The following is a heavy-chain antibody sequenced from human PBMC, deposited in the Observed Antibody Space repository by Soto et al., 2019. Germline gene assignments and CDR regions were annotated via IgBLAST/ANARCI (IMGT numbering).Heavy chain of an antibody. J-gene: IGHJ6*02. CDR1: GGTFSSYT. Sequence: QVQLVQSGAEVKKPGSSVKVSCKASGGTFSSYTISWVRQAPGQGLEWMGRIIPILGIANYAQKLQGRVTITADKSTSTAYMERSSLRSEGTAVYYCARAGGVVAATGYYYYYGMDVWGQGTTVTVSS. CDR2: IIPILGIA. V-gene: IGHV1-69*02. CDR3: ARAGGVVAATGYYYYYGMDV. D-gene: IGHD2-15*01.